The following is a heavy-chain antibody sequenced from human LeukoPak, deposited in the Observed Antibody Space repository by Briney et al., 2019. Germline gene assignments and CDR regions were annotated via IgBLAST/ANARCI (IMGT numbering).Heavy chain of an antibody. CDR3: ARQNTAMVRGAFDI. CDR2: INHSGST. D-gene: IGHD5-18*01. Sequence: SETLSLTCAVYGGSFSGYYWSWIRQPPGKGLEWIGEINHSGSTNYNPSLKSRVTISVDTSKNQFSLKLSSVTAADTAVYYCARQNTAMVRGAFDIWGQGTMVTVSS. V-gene: IGHV4-34*01. CDR1: GGSFSGYY. J-gene: IGHJ3*02.